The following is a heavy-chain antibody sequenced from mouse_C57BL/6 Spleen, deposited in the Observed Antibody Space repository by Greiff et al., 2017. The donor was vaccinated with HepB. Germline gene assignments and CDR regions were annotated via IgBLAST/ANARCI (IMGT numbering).Heavy chain of an antibody. V-gene: IGHV1-58*01. CDR1: GYTFTSYG. CDR3: PRVLPYYFDY. Sequence: EVKLVESGAELVRPGSSVKMSCKPSGYTFTSYGINWVKQRTGQGLEWIGYIYIGNGYTEYNEKFKGKATLTSDTSSSTAYMQLSSLTSEDSAIYFCPRVLPYYFDYWGQGTTLTVAS. D-gene: IGHD1-1*01. J-gene: IGHJ2*01. CDR2: IYIGNGYT.